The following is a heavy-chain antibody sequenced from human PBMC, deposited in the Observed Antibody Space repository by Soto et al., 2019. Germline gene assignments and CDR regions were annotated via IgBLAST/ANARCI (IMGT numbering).Heavy chain of an antibody. V-gene: IGHV3-33*01. D-gene: IGHD3-3*01. Sequence: QVQLVESGGGVVQPGRSLRLSCAASGFTFSSYGMHWVRQAPGKGLEWVAVIWYDGSNKYYADSVKGRFTISRDNSKNTLYLQMNSLRAEDTAVYCCARDLSYYDLWSGYSGWFDPWGQGTLVTVSS. CDR1: GFTFSSYG. J-gene: IGHJ5*02. CDR2: IWYDGSNK. CDR3: ARDLSYYDLWSGYSGWFDP.